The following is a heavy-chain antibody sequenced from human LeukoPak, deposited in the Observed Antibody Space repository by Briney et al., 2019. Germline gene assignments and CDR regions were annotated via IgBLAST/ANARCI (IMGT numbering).Heavy chain of an antibody. CDR2: VSYDGGSK. Sequence: GGSLRLSCAASGFTFSSYGMHWVRQAPGKGLEWLAVVSYDGGSKHYQDSVNGRFTISRDNSKNTLYLQMNSLRAEDTAVYYCAKDFFPKTSVYYFDSWGQGTLVTVSS. CDR1: GFTFSSYG. D-gene: IGHD3-16*01. J-gene: IGHJ4*02. V-gene: IGHV3-30*18. CDR3: AKDFFPKTSVYYFDS.